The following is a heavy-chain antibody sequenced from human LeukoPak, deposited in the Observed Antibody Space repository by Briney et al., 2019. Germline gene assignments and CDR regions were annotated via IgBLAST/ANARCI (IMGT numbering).Heavy chain of an antibody. CDR2: IYYSGST. Sequence: SETLSLTCTVPGGSISSYYWSWIRQPPGKGLEWIGYIYYSGSTNYNPSLKSRVTISVDTSKNQFSLKLSSVTAADTAVYYCARRGGKEDYFDYWGQGTLVTVSS. CDR1: GGSISSYY. D-gene: IGHD4-23*01. CDR3: ARRGGKEDYFDY. J-gene: IGHJ4*02. V-gene: IGHV4-59*08.